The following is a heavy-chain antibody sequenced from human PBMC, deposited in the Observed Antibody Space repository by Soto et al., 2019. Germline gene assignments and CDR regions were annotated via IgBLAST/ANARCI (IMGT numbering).Heavy chain of an antibody. V-gene: IGHV1-46*01. CDR3: ARDRGPTVVTFRTDVYNAFDI. CDR1: GYTFTSYY. Sequence: ASVKVSCKASGYTFTSYYVHWVRQAPGQGLEWMGIINPSGGSTSYAQKFQGRVTMTRDTSTTTVYVEFSSLRSEDTAVYYCARDRGPTVVTFRTDVYNAFDIWGQGTMVTVSS. CDR2: INPSGGST. J-gene: IGHJ3*02. D-gene: IGHD4-17*01.